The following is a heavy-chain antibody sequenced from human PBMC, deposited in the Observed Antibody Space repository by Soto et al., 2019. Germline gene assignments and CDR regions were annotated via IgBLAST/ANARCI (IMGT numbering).Heavy chain of an antibody. J-gene: IGHJ4*01. D-gene: IGHD3-10*01. CDR2: IIPIFGTA. CDR3: ASATYYYGSGSVPQPNYFDY. V-gene: IGHV1-69*01. CDR1: GGTFSSYC. Sequence: SVKVSCKASGGTFSSYCISWVRQAPVQGLEWMGGIIPIFGTANYAQKFQGRVTITADESTSTAYMELSSLRSEDTAVYYCASATYYYGSGSVPQPNYFDYWGHGTLVTVSS.